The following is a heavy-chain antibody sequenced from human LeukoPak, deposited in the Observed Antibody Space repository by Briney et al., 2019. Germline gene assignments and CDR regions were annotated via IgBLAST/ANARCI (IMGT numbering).Heavy chain of an antibody. CDR1: GGSISSYY. Sequence: SETLSLTCTVSGGSISSYYWSWIRQPPGKGLEWIGYIYYSGSTNYNPSLKSRVTISVDTSKNQFSLKLSSVTAADTTVYYCARSPYNWFDPWGQGTLVTVSS. CDR2: IYYSGST. V-gene: IGHV4-59*01. J-gene: IGHJ5*02. CDR3: ARSPYNWFDP.